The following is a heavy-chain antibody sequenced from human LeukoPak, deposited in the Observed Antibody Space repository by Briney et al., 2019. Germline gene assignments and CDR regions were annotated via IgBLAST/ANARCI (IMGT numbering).Heavy chain of an antibody. Sequence: GGSLRLSCAASGFTFRSYAMHWVRQAPGKGLEYVSAISSNGGSTYYANSVKGRFTISRDNSKNTLYLQMGSLRAEDMAVYYCARDRDYGDYMNWFDPWGQGTLVTVSS. D-gene: IGHD4-17*01. CDR3: ARDRDYGDYMNWFDP. J-gene: IGHJ5*02. CDR2: ISSNGGST. CDR1: GFTFRSYA. V-gene: IGHV3-64*01.